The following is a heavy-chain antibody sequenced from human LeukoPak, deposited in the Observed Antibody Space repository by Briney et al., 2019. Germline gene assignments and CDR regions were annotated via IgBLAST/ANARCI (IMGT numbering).Heavy chain of an antibody. V-gene: IGHV4-61*02. J-gene: IGHJ4*02. Sequence: SQTLSLTCTVSGGSISSGSYYWSWIRQPAGKGLEWIGRIYTSGSTNYNPSLKSRVTISYTSKNQFSLKLSSVTAADTAVYYCARALGTTVTTNLFDYWGQGTLVTVSS. D-gene: IGHD4-17*01. CDR3: ARALGTTVTTNLFDY. CDR1: GGSISSGSYY. CDR2: IYTSGST.